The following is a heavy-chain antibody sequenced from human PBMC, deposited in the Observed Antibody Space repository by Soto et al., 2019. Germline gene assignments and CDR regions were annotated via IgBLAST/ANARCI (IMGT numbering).Heavy chain of an antibody. D-gene: IGHD3-10*01. V-gene: IGHV1-69*13. Sequence: ASVKVSCKASGGTFSTYAICWVRQAPGHGLEWMGGIIPMFDTANYAQKFQGRVTITADESTGTAYMELSSLKSEDTAVYYCASAQDGGGGSTSYPFDYWGQGTLVTVSS. CDR2: IIPMFDTA. CDR1: GGTFSTYA. CDR3: ASAQDGGGGSTSYPFDY. J-gene: IGHJ4*02.